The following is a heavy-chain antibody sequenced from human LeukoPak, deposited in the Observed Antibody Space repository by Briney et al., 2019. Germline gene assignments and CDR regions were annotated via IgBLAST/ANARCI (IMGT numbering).Heavy chain of an antibody. D-gene: IGHD3-22*01. CDR1: GGSFSGCY. Sequence: SETLSLTCAVYGGSFSGCYWSWIRQPPGKGLEWIGEINHSGSTNYNPSLKSRVTISVDTSKNQFSLKLSSVTAADTAVYYCARVRYGIVVWGQGTLVTVSS. CDR2: INHSGST. V-gene: IGHV4-34*01. CDR3: ARVRYGIVV. J-gene: IGHJ4*02.